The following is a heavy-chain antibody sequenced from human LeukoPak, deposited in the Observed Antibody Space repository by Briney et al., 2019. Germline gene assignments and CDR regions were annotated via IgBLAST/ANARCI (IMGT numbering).Heavy chain of an antibody. J-gene: IGHJ4*02. CDR1: GVPASSNH. CDR3: ASWGPLIAHGY. CDR2: ISSGGTT. V-gene: IGHV3-53*01. D-gene: IGHD3-16*01. Sequence: GGSLRLSCAVSGVPASSNHMSWVRHAPGKGLEWGSIISSGGTTYYPDSVKGRFTISRDNSKNTLDLQMNSLRAEDTAVYYCASWGPLIAHGYWGQGTLVTVSS.